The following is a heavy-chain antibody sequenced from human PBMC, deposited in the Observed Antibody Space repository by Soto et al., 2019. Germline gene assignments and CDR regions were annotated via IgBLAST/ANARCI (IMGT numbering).Heavy chain of an antibody. D-gene: IGHD3-16*01. CDR1: GGSLSGYY. Sequence: QVQLQQWGAGLLKPSETLSLTCAVYGGSLSGYYWSWIRQPPGKGLEWIGEINRSGSTNYIPSLKXRVIISVDTSKNQFSLKLSSVTAVDTAVYYCARGLLGGAATWGQGTLVTVSS. J-gene: IGHJ5*02. V-gene: IGHV4-34*01. CDR2: INRSGST. CDR3: ARGLLGGAAT.